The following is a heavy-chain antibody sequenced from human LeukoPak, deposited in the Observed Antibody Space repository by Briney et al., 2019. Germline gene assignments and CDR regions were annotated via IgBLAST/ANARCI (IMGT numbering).Heavy chain of an antibody. CDR2: INPNSGGT. J-gene: IGHJ6*03. D-gene: IGHD6-6*01. Sequence: ALVKVSCKASGYTFTGYYMHWVRQAPGQGLEWMGWINPNSGGTNYAQKFQGRVTMTRDTSISTAYMELSRLRSDDTAVYYCARGPRIAARLIYYYYYYMDVWGKGTTVTVSS. CDR3: ARGPRIAARLIYYYYYYMDV. CDR1: GYTFTGYY. V-gene: IGHV1-2*02.